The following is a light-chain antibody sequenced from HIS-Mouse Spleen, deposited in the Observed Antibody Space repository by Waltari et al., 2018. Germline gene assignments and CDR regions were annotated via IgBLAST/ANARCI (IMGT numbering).Light chain of an antibody. J-gene: IGLJ3*02. V-gene: IGLV3-27*01. CDR1: VLATKY. CDR2: KDS. Sequence: SYELTQPSSVSVSPGQTARITCSGDVLATKYARWFQQKPGQAPVLVIYKDSERPSGIPERFSGSSSGTTVTLTISGAQVEDEADYYCYSAADNNPWVFGGGTKLTVL. CDR3: YSAADNNPWV.